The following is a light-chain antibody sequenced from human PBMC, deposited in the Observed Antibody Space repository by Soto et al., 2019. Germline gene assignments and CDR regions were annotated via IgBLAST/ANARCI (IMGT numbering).Light chain of an antibody. J-gene: IGKJ5*01. Sequence: IQMTHSPSSLSASIGDRVTSTCXASQNITNNLSWYQQKPGKAPNLLIYHASKLAKGVTSRFSGSGSGTDFSFIITSLQREDLATYYCHQYYGLPPLTFGQGTRLEI. CDR3: HQYYGLPPLT. CDR2: HAS. V-gene: IGKV1-33*01. CDR1: QNITNN.